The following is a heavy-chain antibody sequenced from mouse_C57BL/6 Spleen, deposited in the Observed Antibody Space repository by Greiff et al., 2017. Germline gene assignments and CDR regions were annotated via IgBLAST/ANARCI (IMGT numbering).Heavy chain of an antibody. CDR2: ISYDGSN. CDR3: AREGVYYGSSYAY. V-gene: IGHV3-6*01. J-gene: IGHJ2*01. Sequence: ESGPGLVKPSQSLSLTCSVTGYSITSGYYWNWIRQFPGNKLEWMGYISYDGSNNYNPSLKNRNSITRDTSKNQFFLKLNSVTTEDTATYDCAREGVYYGSSYAYWGQGTTLTVSS. CDR1: GYSITSGYY. D-gene: IGHD1-1*01.